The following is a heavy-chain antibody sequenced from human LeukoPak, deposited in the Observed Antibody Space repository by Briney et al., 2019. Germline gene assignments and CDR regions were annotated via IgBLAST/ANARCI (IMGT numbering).Heavy chain of an antibody. CDR2: IYYSGST. CDR1: GGSISSYY. Sequence: SETLSLTCTVSGGSISSYYWSWIRQPPGKGLEWIGYIYYSGSTNYNPSLKSRVTISVDTSKNQFSLKLSSVTAADTAVYYCARVGGGKRGVDYWGQRTLVTVSS. D-gene: IGHD1-1*01. J-gene: IGHJ4*02. CDR3: ARVGGGKRGVDY. V-gene: IGHV4-59*01.